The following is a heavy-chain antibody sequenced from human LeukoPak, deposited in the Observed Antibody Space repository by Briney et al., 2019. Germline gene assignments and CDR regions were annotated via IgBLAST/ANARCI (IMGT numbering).Heavy chain of an antibody. J-gene: IGHJ5*02. CDR3: AKAENDNRTVAAANDP. V-gene: IGHV3-23*01. D-gene: IGHD6-13*01. CDR1: GFTFSSYA. Sequence: GGSLRLSCAASGFTFSSYAMNWVRQAPGKGLEWVSTISGSGGSTYYADSVKGRFTISRDNSKNTLHLQMNSLRAEDTAVYYCAKAENDNRTVAAANDPWGQGTLVTVSS. CDR2: ISGSGGST.